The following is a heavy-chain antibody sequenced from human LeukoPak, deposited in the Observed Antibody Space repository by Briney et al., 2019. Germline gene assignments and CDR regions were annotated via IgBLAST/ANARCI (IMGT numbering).Heavy chain of an antibody. CDR2: IYSGGST. CDR1: GYSISSGYY. D-gene: IGHD3-22*01. CDR3: ARGPDTYYYDSSGYYYGGSFGG. Sequence: ETLSLTCNVSGYSISSGYYWGWIRQPPGKGLEWVSVIYSGGSTYYADSVKGRFTISRDNSKNTLYLQMNSLRAEDTAVYYCARGPDTYYYDSSGYYYGGSFGGWGQGTLVTVSS. V-gene: IGHV3-66*02. J-gene: IGHJ4*02.